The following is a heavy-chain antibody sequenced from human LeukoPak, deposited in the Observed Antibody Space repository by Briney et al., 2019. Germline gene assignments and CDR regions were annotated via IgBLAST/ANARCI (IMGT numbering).Heavy chain of an antibody. CDR2: INHSGST. CDR3: ARQRLDLWDPEFAP. J-gene: IGHJ5*02. D-gene: IGHD2/OR15-2a*01. V-gene: IGHV4-34*01. CDR1: GGSFSGYY. Sequence: SETLSLTCAVYGGSFSGYYWSWIRQPPGKGLEWIGEINHSGSTNYNPSLKSRVTISVDTSKNQFSLKLSSVTAADTAVYYCARQRLDLWDPEFAPWGQGTLVTVSS.